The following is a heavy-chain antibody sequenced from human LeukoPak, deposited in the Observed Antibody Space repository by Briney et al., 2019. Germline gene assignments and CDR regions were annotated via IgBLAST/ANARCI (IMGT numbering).Heavy chain of an antibody. D-gene: IGHD3-22*01. CDR3: AKGWHYYYYSTTFDY. V-gene: IGHV3-30*18. CDR2: ISYDGSNK. J-gene: IGHJ4*02. CDR1: GFTFSSYG. Sequence: PGRSLRLSCAASGFTFSSYGMHWGRQAPGKGLELEAVISYDGSNKYYEDSVKGRFPISRDNSKNTLYLQMNSLRAEDTAVYYCAKGWHYYYYSTTFDYWGQGTLVTVSS.